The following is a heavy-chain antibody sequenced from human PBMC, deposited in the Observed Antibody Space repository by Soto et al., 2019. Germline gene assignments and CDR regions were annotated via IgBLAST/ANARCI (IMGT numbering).Heavy chain of an antibody. CDR3: ARVRSYSNYYFDY. CDR1: GFTFSSYW. V-gene: IGHV3-7*01. CDR2: IKQDGSEK. J-gene: IGHJ4*02. D-gene: IGHD4-4*01. Sequence: GGSLRLSCAASGFTFSSYWMSWVRQAPGKGLEWVANIKQDGSEKYYVDSVKGRFTISRDNAKNSLYLQMNSLRAEDTAVCYCARVRSYSNYYFDYWGQGTLVTVSS.